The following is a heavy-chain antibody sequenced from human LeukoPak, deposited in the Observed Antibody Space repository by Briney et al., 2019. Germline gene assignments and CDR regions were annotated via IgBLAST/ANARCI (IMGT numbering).Heavy chain of an antibody. CDR1: GYTFTRYY. D-gene: IGHD6-19*01. V-gene: IGHV1-46*01. CDR3: AAQNGLVPDWYFDL. CDR2: INPSGGST. Sequence: ASVKVSGKASGYTFTRYYMHWVRQAPGQGLEWMGIINPSGGSTSYAQKFQGRVTMTRDTSTSTVYMELSSLRSEDTAVYYCAAQNGLVPDWYFDLWGGGTLVTVSS. J-gene: IGHJ2*01.